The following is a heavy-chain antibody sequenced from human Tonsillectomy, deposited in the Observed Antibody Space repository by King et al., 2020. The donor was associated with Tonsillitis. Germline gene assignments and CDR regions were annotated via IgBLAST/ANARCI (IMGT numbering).Heavy chain of an antibody. CDR3: AKDLRLAYYYNIGAGGLDS. J-gene: IGHJ4*02. V-gene: IGHV3-30*18. CDR1: GFTFSGYG. D-gene: IGHD3-10*01. Sequence: QVQLVQSGGGVVQPGRSLRLSCAASGFTFSGYGMHWVRQAPGKGLEWVSVISHDGSNKYYADSVKGRFTISRDNSKNTLYLQMDSLRAEDTAVYYCAKDLRLAYYYNIGAGGLDSWGEGTLRTVSS. CDR2: ISHDGSNK.